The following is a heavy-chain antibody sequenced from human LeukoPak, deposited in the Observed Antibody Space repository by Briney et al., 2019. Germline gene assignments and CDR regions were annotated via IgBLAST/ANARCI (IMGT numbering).Heavy chain of an antibody. J-gene: IGHJ6*02. Sequence: PGGSLRLSCAASGFTFSSYAMHWVRQAPGKGLEWVAVISYDGSNKYYADSVKGRFTISRDNSKNTLYLQMNSLRAEDTAVYYCVRDPSTQPFYYYYGMDVWGQGTTVTVSS. CDR1: GFTFSSYA. CDR3: VRDPSTQPFYYYYGMDV. CDR2: ISYDGSNK. D-gene: IGHD1-1*01. V-gene: IGHV3-30-3*01.